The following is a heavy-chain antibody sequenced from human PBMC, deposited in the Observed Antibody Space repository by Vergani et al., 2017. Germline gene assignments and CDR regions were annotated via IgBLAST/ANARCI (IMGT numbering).Heavy chain of an antibody. CDR1: GFSFNTYW. V-gene: IGHV3-74*03. CDR2: IDEYGNRA. Sequence: EVQLVESGGGSVQSGGSLRLSCVASGFSFNTYWMHWVRQVPGKGLMWVARIDEYGNRATYGDFETGRFTISRDNAKNTVFLQMNNLRADGAGVYYCVRTEYCTGIACNTRFGSWGQGALVTVSS. CDR3: VRTEYCTGIACNTRFGS. J-gene: IGHJ5*01. D-gene: IGHD2-8*02.